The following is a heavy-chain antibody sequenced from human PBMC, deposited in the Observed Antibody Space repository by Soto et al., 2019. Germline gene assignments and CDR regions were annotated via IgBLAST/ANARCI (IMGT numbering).Heavy chain of an antibody. CDR1: GYTFTAYY. CDR2: INPGTGGT. Sequence: QVRLLQSGAEVKESGASVKVSCEASGYTFTAYYIHWVRQAPGQGLEWMGWINPGTGGTDYAQKFQGWVTMTRDTSITTAFMELASLKIDDTAVYYCARAIARDGSSWYRGGYDSWGQGTLVTVSS. V-gene: IGHV1-2*04. J-gene: IGHJ4*02. D-gene: IGHD6-13*01. CDR3: ARAIARDGSSWYRGGYDS.